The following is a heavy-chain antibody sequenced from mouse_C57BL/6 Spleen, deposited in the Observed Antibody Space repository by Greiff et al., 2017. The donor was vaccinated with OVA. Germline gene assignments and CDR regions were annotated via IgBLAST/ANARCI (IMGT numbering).Heavy chain of an antibody. CDR3: AKASYDGYYWFAY. CDR2: ISSGSSTI. V-gene: IGHV5-17*01. D-gene: IGHD2-3*01. Sequence: EVQLVESGGGLVKPGGSLKLSCAASGFTFSDYGMHWVRQAPEQGLEWVAFISSGSSTIYYADTVKGRFTISRDNAKNTLFLQMTSLRSEDTAMYYCAKASYDGYYWFAYWGQGTLVTVSA. CDR1: GFTFSDYG. J-gene: IGHJ3*01.